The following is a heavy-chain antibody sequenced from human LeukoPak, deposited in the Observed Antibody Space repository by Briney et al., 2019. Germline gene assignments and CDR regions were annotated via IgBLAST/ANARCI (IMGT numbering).Heavy chain of an antibody. Sequence: GASVKVSCKASGYTFTGYYMHWVRQAPGQGLEWMGWINPNSGGTNYAQKFQGRVTMTRDTSISTAYMELSRLRSDDTAVYYCARDQYYYDSRGYYIDAFDIWGQGTMVTVSS. J-gene: IGHJ3*02. V-gene: IGHV1-2*02. CDR3: ARDQYYYDSRGYYIDAFDI. D-gene: IGHD3-22*01. CDR2: INPNSGGT. CDR1: GYTFTGYY.